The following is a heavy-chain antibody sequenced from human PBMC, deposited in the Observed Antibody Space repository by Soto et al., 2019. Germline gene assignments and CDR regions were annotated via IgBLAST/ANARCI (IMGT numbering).Heavy chain of an antibody. J-gene: IGHJ3*02. D-gene: IGHD3-22*01. V-gene: IGHV4-34*01. CDR1: GGSFSGYY. CDR2: INHSGST. Sequence: SETLSLTCAVYGGSFSGYYWSWIRQPPGKGLEWIGEINHSGSTNYNPSLKSRVTISVDTSKNQFSLKLSSVTAADTAVYYCARVWVNDSSGHDAFDIWGQGTMVTVSS. CDR3: ARVWVNDSSGHDAFDI.